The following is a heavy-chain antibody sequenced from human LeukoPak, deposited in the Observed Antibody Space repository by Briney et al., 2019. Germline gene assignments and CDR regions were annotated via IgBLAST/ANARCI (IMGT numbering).Heavy chain of an antibody. Sequence: GSLRLSCAASGFTFSSFWMHWVRQAPGKGLVWVSRINSDGSSTTYADSVKGRFTISRDNSKNTLYLQMNSLRAEDTAVYYCAKTADGNFDYWGRGTLVTVSS. CDR1: GFTFSSFW. CDR3: AKTADGNFDY. J-gene: IGHJ4*02. CDR2: INSDGSST. V-gene: IGHV3-74*01.